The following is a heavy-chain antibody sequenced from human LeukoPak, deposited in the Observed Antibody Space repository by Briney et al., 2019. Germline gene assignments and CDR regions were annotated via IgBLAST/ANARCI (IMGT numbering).Heavy chain of an antibody. D-gene: IGHD6-19*01. V-gene: IGHV4-34*01. Sequence: SETLSLTCAVYGGSFSGYHWSWIRQPPGKGLEWIGEINHSGSTNYNPSLKSRVTISVDTSKNQFSLKLSSVTAADTAVYYCAKDTDSSGPPDAFDIWGQGTMVTVSS. CDR2: INHSGST. CDR3: AKDTDSSGPPDAFDI. CDR1: GGSFSGYH. J-gene: IGHJ3*02.